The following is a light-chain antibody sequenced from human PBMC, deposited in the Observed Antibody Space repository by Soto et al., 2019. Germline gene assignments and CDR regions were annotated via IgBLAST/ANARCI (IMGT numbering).Light chain of an antibody. V-gene: IGLV2-11*01. CDR2: DVS. CDR3: CSYAGNYPFV. J-gene: IGLJ1*01. CDR1: SGDVGAYKY. Sequence: LTQPRSVSGSPGQSVTVSCTGTSGDVGAYKYVSWYQQHPGKAPKLMIYDVSKRPSGVPDRFSGSKSGNSASLTISGLQAEDEADYYCCSYAGNYPFVFGTGTNVTVL.